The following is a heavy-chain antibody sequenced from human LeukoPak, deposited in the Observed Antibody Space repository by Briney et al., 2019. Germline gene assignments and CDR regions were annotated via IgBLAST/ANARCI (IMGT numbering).Heavy chain of an antibody. J-gene: IGHJ2*01. CDR2: ISGSGGSA. Sequence: GGSLRLSCAASGFTVSDDYMTWVRQAPGKGLEWVSAISGSGGSAYYADSVKGRFTVSRDNPKDTLFLQMNSLRAEDTAVYYCAKVTDYGDYIYWHFDLWGRGTLVTVSS. CDR1: GFTVSDDY. V-gene: IGHV3-23*01. D-gene: IGHD4-17*01. CDR3: AKVTDYGDYIYWHFDL.